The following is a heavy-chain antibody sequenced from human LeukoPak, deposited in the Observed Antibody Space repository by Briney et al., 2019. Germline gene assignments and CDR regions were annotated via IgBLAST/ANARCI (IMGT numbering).Heavy chain of an antibody. Sequence: SQTLSLTCTVSGVSISSGGVYWSWIPQHPGKGLEWIGYIYYSGRTSYNPSLKSRVSISVDTSKNHFSLKLNSVTAADTAVYYCARGSSTRRGDWFDPWGQGTLVTVSS. CDR3: ARGSSTRRGDWFDP. J-gene: IGHJ5*02. CDR2: IYYSGRT. CDR1: GVSISSGGVY. D-gene: IGHD2-2*01. V-gene: IGHV4-31*03.